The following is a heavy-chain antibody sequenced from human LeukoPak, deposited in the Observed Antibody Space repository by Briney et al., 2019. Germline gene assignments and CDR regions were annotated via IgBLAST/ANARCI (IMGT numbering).Heavy chain of an antibody. CDR2: FDPEDGET. J-gene: IGHJ6*02. V-gene: IGHV1-24*01. D-gene: IGHD5-12*01. CDR3: ATGRTATNQMTYYYYGMDV. CDR1: GYTLTELS. Sequence: ASVKVSCKVSGYTLTELSMHWVRQAPGKGLEWMGGFDPEDGETIYAQKFQGRVTMTEDTSTDTAYMELSGLRSEDTAVYYCATGRTATNQMTYYYYGMDVWGQGTTVTVSS.